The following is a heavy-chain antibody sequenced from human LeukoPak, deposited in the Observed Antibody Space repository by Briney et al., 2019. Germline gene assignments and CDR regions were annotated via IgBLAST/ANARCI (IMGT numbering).Heavy chain of an antibody. CDR1: GGSISSGGYS. V-gene: IGHV4-30-4*07. CDR2: VSYSGST. D-gene: IGHD2-15*01. J-gene: IGHJ4*02. CDR3: ALGYCSGGSCYLVY. Sequence: SETLSLTCTVSGGSISSGGYSWNWIRQPPGKGLEWIGYVSYSGSTYYNPSLKSRVTISVDTSKNQFSLKLSSVTAADTAVYYCALGYCSGGSCYLVYWGQGTLVTVSS.